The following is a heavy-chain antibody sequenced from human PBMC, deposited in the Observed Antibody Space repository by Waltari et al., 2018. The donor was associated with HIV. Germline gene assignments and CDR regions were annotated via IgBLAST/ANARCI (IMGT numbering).Heavy chain of an antibody. CDR3: ARARPHYRGWYRGPPEY. CDR1: GASIRSHY. D-gene: IGHD1-26*01. CDR2: IYYTGST. V-gene: IGHV4-59*11. Sequence: QVQLRESGPGLVKPSETLSLTCTVSGASIRSHYWSWIRQPPGKGLQWIGYIYYTGSTNYNPSLKSRVTMSLDTSKNQFSLNLSSVTAADTAVYYCARARPHYRGWYRGPPEYWGQGTLVTVSS. J-gene: IGHJ4*02.